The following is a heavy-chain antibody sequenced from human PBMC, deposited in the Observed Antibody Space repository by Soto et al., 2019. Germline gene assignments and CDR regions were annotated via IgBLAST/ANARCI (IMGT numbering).Heavy chain of an antibody. V-gene: IGHV1-69*01. D-gene: IGHD3-22*01. CDR1: GGTFSSYA. J-gene: IGHJ3*02. CDR2: IIPIFGTA. CDR3: ARALPHYYDSSGNDAFDI. Sequence: QVQLVQSGAEVKKPGSSVKVSCKASGGTFSSYAISWVRQAPGQGLEWMGGIIPIFGTANYAQKFQGGVTLTADESTGTAYSELSSLRSEDTAVYYCARALPHYYDSSGNDAFDIWGQGTMVTVSS.